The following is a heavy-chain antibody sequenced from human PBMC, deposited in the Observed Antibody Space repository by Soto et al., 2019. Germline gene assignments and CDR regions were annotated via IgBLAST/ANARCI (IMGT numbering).Heavy chain of an antibody. Sequence: GGSLILSCTASGFTLGNYSIRWVRKAPGKGLQWVSLIRYNRSTKYYEDSVKGRFNISRDNSKNTLYLQMNSLRAEDTAVYYCARAAPDQLLWDWFDPWGQGTLVTVSS. J-gene: IGHJ5*02. D-gene: IGHD2-2*01. CDR1: GFTLGNYS. V-gene: IGHV3-33*08. CDR2: IRYNRSTK. CDR3: ARAAPDQLLWDWFDP.